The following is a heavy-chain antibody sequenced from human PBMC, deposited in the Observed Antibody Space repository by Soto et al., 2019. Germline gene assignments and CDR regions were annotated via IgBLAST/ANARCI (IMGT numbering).Heavy chain of an antibody. Sequence: ASVKVSCKASGYTFTSYGISWVRQAPGQGLEWMGWISAYNGNTNYAQKLQGRVTMTTDTSTSTAYMELRSLRSDDTAVYYCARDLRAAADNLDYYYYGMDVWGKGTTVTVSS. CDR3: ARDLRAAADNLDYYYYGMDV. CDR1: GYTFTSYG. D-gene: IGHD6-13*01. J-gene: IGHJ6*04. CDR2: ISAYNGNT. V-gene: IGHV1-18*01.